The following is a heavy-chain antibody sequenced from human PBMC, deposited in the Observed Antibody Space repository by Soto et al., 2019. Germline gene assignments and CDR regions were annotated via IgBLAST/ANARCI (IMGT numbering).Heavy chain of an antibody. J-gene: IGHJ4*02. CDR2: ISGSGGGT. CDR1: GFTFSSYA. Sequence: PGGSLRLSCAASGFTFSSYAMSWVRQAPGKGLEWVSAISGSGGGTYYADSVKGRFTISRDNSKNTLYLQMNSLRAEDTAVYYCATIHYYDSSAQGYWGQGTLVTVSS. D-gene: IGHD3-22*01. CDR3: ATIHYYDSSAQGY. V-gene: IGHV3-23*01.